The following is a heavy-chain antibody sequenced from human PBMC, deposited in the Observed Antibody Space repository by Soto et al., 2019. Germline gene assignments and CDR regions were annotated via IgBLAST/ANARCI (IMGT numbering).Heavy chain of an antibody. CDR1: GFTFSSYG. D-gene: IGHD3-22*01. CDR3: SRDGCNYYVSSGYYGWFDP. J-gene: IGHJ5*02. CDR2: IWYDGSNK. V-gene: IGHV3-33*01. Sequence: GGSLRLSCAASGFTFSSYGMHWVRQAPGKGLEWVAVIWYDGSNKYYADSVKGRFTISRDNSKNTLYLQMNSLRVEDTAVYYCSRDGCNYYVSSGYYGWFDPWGQGTLVTVSS.